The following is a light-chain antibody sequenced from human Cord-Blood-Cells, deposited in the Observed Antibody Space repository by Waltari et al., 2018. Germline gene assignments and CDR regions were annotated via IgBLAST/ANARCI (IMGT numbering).Light chain of an antibody. CDR2: GAS. J-gene: IGKJ1*01. Sequence: EIVMTQSPATLSVSPGERATLSCRASQSVSSNLAWYQQKPGQAPRLLIYGASTRATGIPARVSGSRSGTEFTLTISSLQSEDFAVYYCQQYNNWPPWTFGQGTKVEIK. CDR3: QQYNNWPPWT. V-gene: IGKV3-15*01. CDR1: QSVSSN.